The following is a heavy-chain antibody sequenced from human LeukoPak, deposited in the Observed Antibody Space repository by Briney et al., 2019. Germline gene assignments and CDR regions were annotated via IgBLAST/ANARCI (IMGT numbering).Heavy chain of an antibody. Sequence: GGSLRLSYAVSGFTFSAYWMSWVRQAPGKGPEWVSAISGSGDRTDYADSVRGRFTISRDNSKSALYLQMNSLRVEDTAIYYCAIREPIGYWGQGSLVTVSP. CDR2: ISGSGDRT. CDR1: GFTFSAYW. J-gene: IGHJ4*02. CDR3: AIREPIGY. V-gene: IGHV3-23*01. D-gene: IGHD6-13*01.